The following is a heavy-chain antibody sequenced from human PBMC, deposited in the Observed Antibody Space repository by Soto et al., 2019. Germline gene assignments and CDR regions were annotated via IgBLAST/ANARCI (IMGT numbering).Heavy chain of an antibody. Sequence: ASVKVSCKASGYTFTGYYMHWVRQAPGQGLEWMGWINPNSGGTNYAQKFQGWVTMTRDTSISTAYMDLSRLRSDDTAVYYCARGADFWSGYYGREDYYYYMDVWGKGTTVTVSS. CDR1: GYTFTGYY. CDR2: INPNSGGT. J-gene: IGHJ6*03. CDR3: ARGADFWSGYYGREDYYYYMDV. D-gene: IGHD3-3*01. V-gene: IGHV1-2*04.